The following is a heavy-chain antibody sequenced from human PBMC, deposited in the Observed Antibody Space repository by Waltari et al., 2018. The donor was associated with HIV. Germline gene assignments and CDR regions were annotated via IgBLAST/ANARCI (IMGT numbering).Heavy chain of an antibody. J-gene: IGHJ4*02. CDR3: ARGRGALDY. V-gene: IGHV3-7*01. D-gene: IGHD1-26*01. Sequence: EVQLVESGGGLVQPGGSLRLSCGVAGFPFSTYWMTWVRQAPGRGLEWVANINQDASAANYVESVKGRFTIFRDSVAKSLYLQMNSLTPEDTALYFCARGRGALDYWGQGALVTVSS. CDR2: INQDASAA. CDR1: GFPFSTYW.